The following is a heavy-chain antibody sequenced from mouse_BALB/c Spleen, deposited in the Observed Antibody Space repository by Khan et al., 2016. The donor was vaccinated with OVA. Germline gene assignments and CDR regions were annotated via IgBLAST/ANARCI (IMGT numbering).Heavy chain of an antibody. D-gene: IGHD2-14*01. Sequence: QVRLQQSGAELARPGASVKMSCKASGYTFTSYTIHWIKKRPGQGLEWIGYINPSNDYTNYNQKFKDKATLTTDNSSTTAYLRLSSLTSDDSAVYNCVRYGAYHRSDGWFAYWGQGTLVTVSA. CDR2: INPSNDYT. V-gene: IGHV1-4*01. J-gene: IGHJ3*01. CDR3: VRYGAYHRSDGWFAY. CDR1: GYTFTSYT.